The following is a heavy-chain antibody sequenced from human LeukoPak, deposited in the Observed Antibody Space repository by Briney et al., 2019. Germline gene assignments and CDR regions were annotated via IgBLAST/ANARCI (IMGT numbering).Heavy chain of an antibody. CDR2: IYSGGST. J-gene: IGHJ4*02. CDR3: ARDPPVGYCGGDCYTDY. CDR1: GFTVSSNY. V-gene: IGHV3-66*02. D-gene: IGHD2-21*02. Sequence: GGSLRLSCAASGFTVSSNYTSWVRQAPGKGLEWVSVIYSGGSTYYADSVKGRFTISRDNSKNTLYLQMNSLRAEDTAVYYCARDPPVGYCGGDCYTDYWGQGTLVTVSS.